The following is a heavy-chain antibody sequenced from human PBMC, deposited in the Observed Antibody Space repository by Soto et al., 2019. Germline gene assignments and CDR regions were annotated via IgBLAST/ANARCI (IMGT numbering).Heavy chain of an antibody. V-gene: IGHV3-23*01. CDR1: GFTFSSYA. CDR3: AKGGVYNDEIYYDMDV. CDR2: ISGSGGTT. J-gene: IGHJ6*03. Sequence: GGSLSLSCAASGFTFSSYAMTWVRQAPGKGLEWVSAISGSGGTTYYADSVTGRFTISRDNSKNTLYLQMNSLRADDTAVYYCAKGGVYNDEIYYDMDVWGKGTTVTVSS. D-gene: IGHD2-8*01.